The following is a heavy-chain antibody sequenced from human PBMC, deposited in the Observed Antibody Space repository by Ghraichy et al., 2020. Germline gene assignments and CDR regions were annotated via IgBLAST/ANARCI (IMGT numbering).Heavy chain of an antibody. CDR1: GGSISSYNHH. CDR3: ARHVISVYRSGWNGPGVIDS. Sequence: SETLSLTCSVSGGSISSYNHHWGWIRQPPGKGLEWIATIFYSGTTDFNPSLERRVSISVDTSRNQFSLKLRSLSVADTAVYYCARHVISVYRSGWNGPGVIDSWGQGRLVLVSS. J-gene: IGHJ4*02. D-gene: IGHD6-19*01. V-gene: IGHV4-39*01. CDR2: IFYSGTT.